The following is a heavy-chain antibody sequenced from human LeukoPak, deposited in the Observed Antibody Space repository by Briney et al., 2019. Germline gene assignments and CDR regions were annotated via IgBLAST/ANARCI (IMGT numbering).Heavy chain of an antibody. CDR3: ARESDSDWVYYGMDV. CDR2: INAGNGNT. CDR1: GYTFTSYA. J-gene: IGHJ6*02. D-gene: IGHD6-19*01. Sequence: ASVKVSCKASGYTFTSYAMHWVRQAPGQRLEWMGWINAGNGNTKYSQKFQGRVTITRDTSASTAYMELSSLRSEDTAVYYCARESDSDWVYYGMDVWGQGTTVTVSS. V-gene: IGHV1-3*01.